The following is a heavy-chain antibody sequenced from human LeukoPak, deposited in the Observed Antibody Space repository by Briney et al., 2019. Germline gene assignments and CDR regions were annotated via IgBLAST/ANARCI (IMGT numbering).Heavy chain of an antibody. V-gene: IGHV3-21*01. CDR1: GFTFSSYS. CDR2: ITTRSSYI. CDR3: ARDPAAAGSVWLDP. J-gene: IGHJ5*02. D-gene: IGHD6-13*01. Sequence: GGSLRLSCAASGFTFSSYSMNWVRQAPGKGLEWVSTITTRSSYIYYADSVKGRFTISRDDAKSSLYLQMSSLRAEDTAVYYCARDPAAAGSVWLDPWGQGILVAVSS.